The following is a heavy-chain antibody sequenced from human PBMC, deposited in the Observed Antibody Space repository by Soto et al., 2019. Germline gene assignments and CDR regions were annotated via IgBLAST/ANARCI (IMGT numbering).Heavy chain of an antibody. V-gene: IGHV1-8*01. Sequence: QVQLVQSGAEVKKPGASVKVSCKASGYTFTNYNINWVRQATGQGLEWMGWMNPNSGNTGYAQKFQGRVAMTRSTSISTAYMELSSLRSEDTAVYYCAREDYYGSGSYAYWGQGTLVTVSS. J-gene: IGHJ4*02. CDR2: MNPNSGNT. D-gene: IGHD3-10*01. CDR3: AREDYYGSGSYAY. CDR1: GYTFTNYN.